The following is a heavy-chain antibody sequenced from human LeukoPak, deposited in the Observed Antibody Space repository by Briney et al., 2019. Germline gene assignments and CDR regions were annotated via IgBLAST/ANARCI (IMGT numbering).Heavy chain of an antibody. CDR1: GFTFSSYW. CDR3: ARVVDTHFDY. Sequence: GGSLRLSCAASGFTFSSYWMHWVRQTPGKGLVWVSRIKSDRSTTTYADSVKGRFTISRDNAKNTLYLQMNSLRAEDTAVYYCARVVDTHFDYWGQGTLVTVSS. V-gene: IGHV3-74*01. J-gene: IGHJ4*02. D-gene: IGHD5-18*01. CDR2: IKSDRSTT.